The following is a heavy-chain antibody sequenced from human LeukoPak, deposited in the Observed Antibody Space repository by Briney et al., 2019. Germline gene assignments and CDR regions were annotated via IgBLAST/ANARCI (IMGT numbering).Heavy chain of an antibody. CDR3: AKGSGYCTGGSCWRL. J-gene: IGHJ1*01. V-gene: IGHV3-30*18. Sequence: GRSLTLSCAASGFIFSSYGMHWIRQAPGKGLEWVAVISYDGRDKWYADSVKGRFTVSRDNSKNTLSLQMNSLRDEDTAVYYCAKGSGYCTGGSCWRLWGQGTPVTVSS. CDR2: ISYDGRDK. D-gene: IGHD2-15*01. CDR1: GFIFSSYG.